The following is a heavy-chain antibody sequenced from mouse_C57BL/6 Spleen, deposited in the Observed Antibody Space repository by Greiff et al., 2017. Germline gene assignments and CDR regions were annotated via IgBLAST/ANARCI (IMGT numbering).Heavy chain of an antibody. CDR2: IYPGSGNT. Sequence: QVQLQQSGAELVRPGASVKLSCKASGYTFTDYYINWVKQRPGQGLEWIARIYPGSGNTYYNEKFKGKATLTAEKSSSTAYMQLSSLTSEDSAVYFCARDSYYYGSRRDYAMDYWCQGTSVTVSS. CDR1: GYTFTDYY. CDR3: ARDSYYYGSRRDYAMDY. V-gene: IGHV1-76*01. J-gene: IGHJ4*01. D-gene: IGHD1-1*01.